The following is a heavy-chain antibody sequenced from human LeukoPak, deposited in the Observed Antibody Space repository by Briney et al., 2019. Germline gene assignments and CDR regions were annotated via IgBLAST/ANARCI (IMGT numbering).Heavy chain of an antibody. V-gene: IGHV1-2*06. D-gene: IGHD5-18*01. J-gene: IGHJ4*02. CDR3: ANTWIQLGGLDY. CDR2: INPNSGGT. CDR1: GYTFTGYY. Sequence: ASVKVSCKASGYTFTGYYMHWVRQAPGQGLEWMGRINPNSGGTNYAQKFQGRVTMTRDTSISTAYMELSRLRSDDTAVYYCANTWIQLGGLDYWGQGTLVTVSS.